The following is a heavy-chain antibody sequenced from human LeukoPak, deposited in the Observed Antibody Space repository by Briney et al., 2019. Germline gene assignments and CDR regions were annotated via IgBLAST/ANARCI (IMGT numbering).Heavy chain of an antibody. CDR3: ARGRQYCSSTSCPPGDDGMDV. V-gene: IGHV3-21*01. CDR1: GFTFSSYS. D-gene: IGHD2-2*01. CDR2: ISSSSSYI. J-gene: IGHJ6*02. Sequence: GGSLRLSCAASGFTFSSYSMNWVRQAPGKGLEWVSSISSSSSYIYYADSVKGRFTISRDNAKNSLYLQMNRLRAEDTAVYYCARGRQYCSSTSCPPGDDGMDVWGQGTTVTVSS.